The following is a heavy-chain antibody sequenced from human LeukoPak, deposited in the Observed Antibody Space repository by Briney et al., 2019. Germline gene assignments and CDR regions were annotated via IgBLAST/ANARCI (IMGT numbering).Heavy chain of an antibody. J-gene: IGHJ5*02. D-gene: IGHD4-17*01. CDR3: ARQNHYGDYPS. V-gene: IGHV4-59*08. CDR2: TYYSGST. CDR1: GGSISSYY. Sequence: SETLFLTCTVSGGSISSYYWSWIRQPPGKGLEWIGYTYYSGSTNYNPSLKSRVTISVDTSKNQFSLKLSSVTAADTAVYYCARQNHYGDYPSWGQGTLVTVSS.